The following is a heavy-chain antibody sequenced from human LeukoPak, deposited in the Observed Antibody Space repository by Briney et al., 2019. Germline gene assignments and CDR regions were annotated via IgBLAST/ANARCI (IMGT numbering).Heavy chain of an antibody. J-gene: IGHJ4*02. V-gene: IGHV4-34*01. CDR3: ARYDDRVGAARYFDY. D-gene: IGHD1-26*01. CDR2: INHSGST. CDR1: GGSFSGYY. Sequence: PSETLSLTCAVYGGSFSGYYWSWIRQPPGKGLEWIGEINHSGSTNYNPSLKSRVTISVDTSKNQFSLKLSSVTAADTAVYYCARYDDRVGAARYFDYWGQGTLVTVSS.